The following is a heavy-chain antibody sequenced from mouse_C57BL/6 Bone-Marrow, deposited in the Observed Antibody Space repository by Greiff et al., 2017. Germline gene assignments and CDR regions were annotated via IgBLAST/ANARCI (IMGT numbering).Heavy chain of an antibody. CDR1: GFTFSDYG. CDR2: IRSGSSTI. J-gene: IGHJ3*01. Sequence: EVKVVESGGGLVKPGGSLKLSCAASGFTFSDYGMHWVRQAPEKGLEWVAYIRSGSSTIYYADTVKGRFTISRDNAKNTLFLQMTSLVSEDTAMYYCARGGFAYWGQGTLVTVSA. CDR3: ARGGFAY. V-gene: IGHV5-17*01.